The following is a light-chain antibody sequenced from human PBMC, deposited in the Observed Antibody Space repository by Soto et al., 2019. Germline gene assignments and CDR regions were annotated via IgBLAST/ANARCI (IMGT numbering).Light chain of an antibody. Sequence: QSALTQPASVSGSPGQSITISCTGTSSDVGSYNLVSWYQQPPGKAPKLMIYEGSKRPSGGSNRFSCFKSGNTASLTITGLQAEDDADYYCCSYAGSSTPYVFGTGTKLTVL. V-gene: IGLV2-23*01. J-gene: IGLJ1*01. CDR3: CSYAGSSTPYV. CDR2: EGS. CDR1: SSDVGSYNL.